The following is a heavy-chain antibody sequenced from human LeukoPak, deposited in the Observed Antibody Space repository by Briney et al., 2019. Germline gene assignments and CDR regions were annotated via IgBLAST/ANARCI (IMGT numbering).Heavy chain of an antibody. D-gene: IGHD4-23*01. CDR3: VRDDYGGNPSYFDY. V-gene: IGHV3-7*01. CDR2: IKQAGSEN. CDR1: GFMFSSYR. Sequence: GGSLRLFCAASGFMFSSYRMTWVRQAPGKGLEWVANIKQAGSENSYVDSVKGRFTISRDNAKNSLYLQMNSLRAEDTAVYYCVRDDYGGNPSYFDYWGQGTLVTVSS. J-gene: IGHJ4*02.